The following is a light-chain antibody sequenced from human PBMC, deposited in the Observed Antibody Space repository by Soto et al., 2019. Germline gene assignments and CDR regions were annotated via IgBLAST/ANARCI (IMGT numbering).Light chain of an antibody. CDR1: QSISNW. CDR3: QQYDTSPLT. Sequence: DTQMTQSPSTLSASVGDRVTITCRASQSISNWLAWYQQKPGKAPNLLIYFASTLQSGVPSRFSGSGSGTEFTLPISSLQPDDFATYYCQQYDTSPLTVGGGTKVEIK. J-gene: IGKJ4*01. V-gene: IGKV1-5*03. CDR2: FAS.